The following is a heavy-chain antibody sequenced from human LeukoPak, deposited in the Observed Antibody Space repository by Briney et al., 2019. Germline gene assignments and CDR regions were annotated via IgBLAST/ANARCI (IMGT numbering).Heavy chain of an antibody. V-gene: IGHV1-2*02. D-gene: IGHD3-10*01. CDR2: INPNSGGT. J-gene: IGHJ5*02. CDR1: GYTFTGYY. CDR3: ARMNYYGSSDNWFDH. Sequence: SVKVSCKASGYTFTGYYMHWVRQAPGQGLEWMGWINPNSGGTNYAQKFQGRVTMTRDTSISTAYMELSRLRSDDAAVYYCARMNYYGSSDNWFDHWGQGTLVTVSS.